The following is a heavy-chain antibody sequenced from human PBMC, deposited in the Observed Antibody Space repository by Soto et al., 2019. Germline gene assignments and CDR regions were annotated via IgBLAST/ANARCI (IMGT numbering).Heavy chain of an antibody. V-gene: IGHV3-23*01. Sequence: GGSLILSCAASGFTFRNYAMILVRQSPGKGLQWVSGISDSGAVIFHADSVRGRFTISRDNSKSTLYLQMNSLRAEETALYYCAKCGNYDMLTCQGGFDPWGQGELVAV. D-gene: IGHD3-9*01. CDR2: ISDSGAVI. J-gene: IGHJ5*02. CDR3: AKCGNYDMLTCQGGFDP. CDR1: GFTFRNYA.